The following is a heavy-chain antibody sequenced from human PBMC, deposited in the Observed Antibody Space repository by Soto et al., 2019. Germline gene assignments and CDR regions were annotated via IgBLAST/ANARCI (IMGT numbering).Heavy chain of an antibody. CDR2: IYYSGST. CDR3: ARGLEGYCSGGSCYSGYYYYYMDV. V-gene: IGHV4-59*08. Sequence: SETLSLTCTVSGGSISSYYWSWIRQPPGKGLEWIGYIYYSGSTNYNPSLKSRVTISVDTSKNQFSLKLSSVTAADTAVYYCARGLEGYCSGGSCYSGYYYYYMDVWGKGTTVTVSS. CDR1: GGSISSYY. J-gene: IGHJ6*03. D-gene: IGHD2-15*01.